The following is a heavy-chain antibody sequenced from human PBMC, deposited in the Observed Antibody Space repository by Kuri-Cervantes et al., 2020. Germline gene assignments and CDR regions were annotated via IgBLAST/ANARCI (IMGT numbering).Heavy chain of an antibody. D-gene: IGHD4-17*01. V-gene: IGHV3-30*03. Sequence: GGSLRLSCAASGFTFSSYGMHWVRQAPGEGLEWVAVISYDGSNKYYADSVKGRFTISRDNSKNTLYLQMNSLGAEDTAVYYCTTDPQSDDYGDSPWGQGTLVTVSS. CDR3: TTDPQSDDYGDSP. CDR2: ISYDGSNK. J-gene: IGHJ5*02. CDR1: GFTFSSYG.